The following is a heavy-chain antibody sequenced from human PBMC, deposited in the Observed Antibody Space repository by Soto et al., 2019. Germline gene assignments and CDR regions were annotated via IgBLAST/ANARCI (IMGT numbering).Heavy chain of an antibody. Sequence: QVQLQQWGAGLLKPSETLSLTCAVYGGSFSGYYWSWIRQPPGKGLEWIGEINHSGSTNYNPSLKSQVTISVDTSKNQFSLKLSSVTAADTAVYYCARGQHYDILTGSERGMGLDLGGQGTLVTVSS. CDR1: GGSFSGYY. CDR3: ARGQHYDILTGSERGMGLDL. D-gene: IGHD3-9*01. CDR2: INHSGST. V-gene: IGHV4-34*01. J-gene: IGHJ4*02.